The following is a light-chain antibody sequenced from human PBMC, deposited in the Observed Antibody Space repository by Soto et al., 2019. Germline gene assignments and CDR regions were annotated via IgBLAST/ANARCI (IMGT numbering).Light chain of an antibody. CDR3: QQYSGYPFT. V-gene: IGKV1-5*03. CDR1: QSISSW. CDR2: KAS. Sequence: DIQMTQSPSTLSASVRDRVTITCRASQSISSWLAWYQQKPGKAPKLLIYKASSLESGVPSRFSGSGSGTEFTLTISSLQPDDFATYFCQQYSGYPFTFGPGTKVDIK. J-gene: IGKJ3*01.